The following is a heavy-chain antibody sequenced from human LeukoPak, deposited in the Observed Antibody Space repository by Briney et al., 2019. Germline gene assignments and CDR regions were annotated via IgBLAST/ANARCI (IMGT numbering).Heavy chain of an antibody. D-gene: IGHD6-25*01. CDR3: AKGLYSSGYPYYFDY. Sequence: GGSLRLSCAASGFTFSSYAMSWVRQAPGKGLEWVSAISGSGGSTYYADSVKGRFTISRDNSKNTLYLQMNSLRAEDTAVYYCAKGLYSSGYPYYFDYWGQGTLVTVSS. CDR1: GFTFSSYA. J-gene: IGHJ4*02. V-gene: IGHV3-23*01. CDR2: ISGSGGST.